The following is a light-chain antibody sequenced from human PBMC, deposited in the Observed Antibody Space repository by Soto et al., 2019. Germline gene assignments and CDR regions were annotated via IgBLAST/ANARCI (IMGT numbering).Light chain of an antibody. CDR1: QGISSY. Sequence: IQLTQSPSSLSASVGDRVTITCRASQGISSYLAWYQQKPGKAPKLLIYAASTLQSGVPSRFSGSGSGTDFTLTISSLQPEDFATYFCQQLNSYLPFTFGPGTKVDIK. CDR2: AAS. J-gene: IGKJ3*01. CDR3: QQLNSYLPFT. V-gene: IGKV1-9*01.